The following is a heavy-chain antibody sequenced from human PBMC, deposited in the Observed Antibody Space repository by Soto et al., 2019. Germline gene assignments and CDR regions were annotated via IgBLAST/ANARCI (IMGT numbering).Heavy chain of an antibody. CDR1: GGSISSSSYY. CDR2: IHYSGST. Sequence: SETLSLTCTVSGGSISSSSYYWGWIRHPPGKGLEWIGRIHYSGSTYYNPSLKTRVTISVATSKNQFSLKLSSVTAADSAVYYCARVHYDSSGYYDYWGQGTLVTVSS. D-gene: IGHD3-22*01. V-gene: IGHV4-39*01. J-gene: IGHJ4*02. CDR3: ARVHYDSSGYYDY.